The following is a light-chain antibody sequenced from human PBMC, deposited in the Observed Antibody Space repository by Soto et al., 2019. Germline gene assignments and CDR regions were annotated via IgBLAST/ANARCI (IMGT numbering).Light chain of an antibody. CDR3: KQYSQWPYLT. J-gene: IGKJ4*01. CDR2: GVS. V-gene: IGKV3-15*01. CDR1: QIVSSH. Sequence: EVVRTQSPDTVSVSPGETATLSCRASQIVSSHLAWYQQKPGQPPRLLIYGVSTRATGIPARFSGSGSGAVFTLTITSVQSEDFAVYYCKQYSQWPYLTFGAGTKVEMK.